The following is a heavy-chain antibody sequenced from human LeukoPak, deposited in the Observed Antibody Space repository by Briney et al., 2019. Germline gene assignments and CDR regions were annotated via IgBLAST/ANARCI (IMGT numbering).Heavy chain of an antibody. CDR3: ARGGLYIPFDY. CDR2: IYSGGST. V-gene: IGHV3-66*02. J-gene: IGHJ4*02. CDR1: GFTVSSNY. D-gene: IGHD3-16*01. Sequence: GGSLRLSCAASGFTVSSNYMSWIRQAPGKGLEWVSVIYSGGSTYYADSVKGRFTISRDNSKNTLYLQMNSLRAEDTAVYYCARGGLYIPFDYWGQGTLVTVSS.